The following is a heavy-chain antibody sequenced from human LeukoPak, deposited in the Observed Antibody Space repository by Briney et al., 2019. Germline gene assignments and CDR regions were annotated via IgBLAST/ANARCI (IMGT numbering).Heavy chain of an antibody. V-gene: IGHV3-21*01. CDR1: GFTFSRYS. J-gene: IGHJ4*02. CDR2: ISSGSTYI. D-gene: IGHD2-2*01. CDR3: ARGAQIVVTPAAQARPGPSGIDY. Sequence: PGGSLRLSCAASGFTFSRYSMNWVRQAPGKGLEWVSSISSGSTYIYYADSVKGRFTIPRDNAENSLLLQMNSLRAEDRAVYYCARGAQIVVTPAAQARPGPSGIDYWGQGTLVTVPS.